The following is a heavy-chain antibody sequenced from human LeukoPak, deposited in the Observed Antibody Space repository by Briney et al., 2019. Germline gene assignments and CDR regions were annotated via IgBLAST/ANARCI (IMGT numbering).Heavy chain of an antibody. J-gene: IGHJ4*02. CDR3: AKDPSGSYFPNYFDY. CDR2: ISANGGSS. V-gene: IGHV3-23*01. D-gene: IGHD1-26*01. Sequence: GGSLRLSCAASGFTFSSYALSWVRQAPGKGLEWVSTISANGGSSYYADSLKGRFTISTDNSKNTLYLQMNSLRAEDTAVYYCAKDPSGSYFPNYFDYWGQGTLVTVSS. CDR1: GFTFSSYA.